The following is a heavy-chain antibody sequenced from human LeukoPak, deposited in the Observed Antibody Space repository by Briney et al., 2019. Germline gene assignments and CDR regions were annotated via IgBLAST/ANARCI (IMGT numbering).Heavy chain of an antibody. V-gene: IGHV4-34*01. CDR3: ARPMRVDAFDI. CDR2: IYYSGST. Sequence: SETLSLTCAVYGGSFSGYYWSWIRQPPGKGLEWIGSIYYSGSTYYNPSLKSRVTISVDTSKNQFSLKLSSVTAADTAVYYCARPMRVDAFDIWGQGTMVTVSS. CDR1: GGSFSGYY. J-gene: IGHJ3*02.